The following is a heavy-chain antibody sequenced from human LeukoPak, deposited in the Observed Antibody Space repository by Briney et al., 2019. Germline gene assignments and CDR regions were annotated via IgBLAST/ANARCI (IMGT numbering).Heavy chain of an antibody. Sequence: GGSLRLSCAASGFTVSDNYTSWVRQAPGKGLEWVSIIYNVGSTYYADSVKGRFTISRDNSKNTLYLQMNSLRAEDTAVYFCARGLYSSSWYYNWGQGTLVTVSS. V-gene: IGHV3-66*01. CDR2: IYNVGST. D-gene: IGHD6-13*01. J-gene: IGHJ4*02. CDR1: GFTVSDNY. CDR3: ARGLYSSSWYYN.